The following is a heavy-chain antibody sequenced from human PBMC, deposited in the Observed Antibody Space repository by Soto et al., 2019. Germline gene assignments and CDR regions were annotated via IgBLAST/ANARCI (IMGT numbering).Heavy chain of an antibody. CDR1: GGSISSCGYY. J-gene: IGHJ4*02. CDR3: ARRYEYSFDY. D-gene: IGHD5-12*01. Sequence: SETLSLTCTVYGGSISSCGYYWSLIRQHPGKGLEWIGYIYYSGSTNYNPSLKSRATISIDTPKNQFSLKLSSVTAADTGADYGARRYEYSFDYWGKGTLVTVSS. V-gene: IGHV4-61*08. CDR2: IYYSGST.